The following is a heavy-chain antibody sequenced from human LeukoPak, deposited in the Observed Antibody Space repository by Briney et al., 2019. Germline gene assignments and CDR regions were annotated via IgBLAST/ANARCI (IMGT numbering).Heavy chain of an antibody. V-gene: IGHV3-23*01. CDR1: GFIFSNYV. Sequence: SGGSLRLSCAASGFIFSNYVMGWVRQAPGKGLELVSSISDIGIGTYYADPVKGRFTIFRDNSKNILYLQMNSLRAEDTAIYYCAKRGGGTMFAFDIWGQGTMVTVSS. CDR2: ISDIGIGT. J-gene: IGHJ3*02. D-gene: IGHD3-10*02. CDR3: AKRGGGTMFAFDI.